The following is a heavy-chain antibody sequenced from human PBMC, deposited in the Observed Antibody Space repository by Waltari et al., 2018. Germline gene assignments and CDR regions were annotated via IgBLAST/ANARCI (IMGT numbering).Heavy chain of an antibody. Sequence: EVQLVGSGGGLVKPGGSLRLSCAASGFTFSSYTMNWVRQAPGKGLEWVASISSGSSDIFYADSVKGRFTISRDNAKNSLYLQMNSLRVEDTAVYYCAREWGVMVGTAGYYFDYWGQGSLVTVSS. V-gene: IGHV3-21*01. D-gene: IGHD3-9*01. CDR2: ISSGSSDI. J-gene: IGHJ4*02. CDR3: AREWGVMVGTAGYYFDY. CDR1: GFTFSSYT.